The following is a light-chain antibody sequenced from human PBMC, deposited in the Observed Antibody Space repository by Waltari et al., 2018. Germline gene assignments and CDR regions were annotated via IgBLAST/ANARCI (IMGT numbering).Light chain of an antibody. Sequence: DIVMTQSPLSLPVTPGEPASISCRPSQSLLHSNGYNYLDWFLQKPGQSPQLLIYLGSNRASGVPDRCSGSGSGTDFTLKISRVEADDVGVYYCMQTLQTPFTFGPGTKVDIK. CDR3: MQTLQTPFT. J-gene: IGKJ3*01. V-gene: IGKV2-28*01. CDR1: QSLLHSNGYNY. CDR2: LGS.